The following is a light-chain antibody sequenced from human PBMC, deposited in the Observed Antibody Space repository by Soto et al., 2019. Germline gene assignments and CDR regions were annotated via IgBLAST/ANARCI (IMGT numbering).Light chain of an antibody. Sequence: QSVLTQPPSASGSPGQSVTISCTGTSSDVGGYNYVSWYQQHPGKAPKLIIYAVNKRPSGVPDRFSGSKSGNTASLTVSGLQAEDESDYYCNSYAGTSWVFGGGTKLTVL. CDR2: AVN. CDR1: SSDVGGYNY. V-gene: IGLV2-8*01. CDR3: NSYAGTSWV. J-gene: IGLJ3*02.